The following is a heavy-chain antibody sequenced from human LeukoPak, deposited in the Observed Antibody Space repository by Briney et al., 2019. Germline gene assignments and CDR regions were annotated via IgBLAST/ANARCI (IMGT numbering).Heavy chain of an antibody. V-gene: IGHV1-69*13. CDR2: IIPIFGAA. D-gene: IGHD3-3*01. CDR3: ARDFGNRCPCDP. CDR1: GGTFSSYA. Sequence: GASVKVSCKASGGTFSSYAISWVRQAPGQGLEWMGGIIPIFGAANYAQKFQGRVTITADESTSTAYMELSSLRSEDTAVYYCARDFGNRCPCDPWGQGTLVTVSS. J-gene: IGHJ5*02.